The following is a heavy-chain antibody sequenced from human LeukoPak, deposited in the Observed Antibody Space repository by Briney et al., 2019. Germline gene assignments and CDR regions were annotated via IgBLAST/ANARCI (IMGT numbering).Heavy chain of an antibody. Sequence: GGSLRLSCAVSGXTFSSYGMHWVRQAPGKGLEWVAVIWYDGSNKYYADSVKGRFTISRDSSKNTLDLQMNSLRAEDTAVYYCVRVGYTNYGIDYWGQGTLVTDSS. CDR1: GXTFSSYG. CDR2: IWYDGSNK. V-gene: IGHV3-33*01. CDR3: VRVGYTNYGIDY. J-gene: IGHJ4*02. D-gene: IGHD4-11*01.